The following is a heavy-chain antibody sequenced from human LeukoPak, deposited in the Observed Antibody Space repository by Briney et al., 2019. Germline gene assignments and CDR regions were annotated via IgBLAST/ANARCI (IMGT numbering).Heavy chain of an antibody. CDR3: AKGDLYCSGGSCYHPFYFDY. CDR1: GFTFSSYG. Sequence: PGRSLRLSCAASGFTFSSYGMHWVRQAPGKGLEWVAVIWYEGSNKYYADSVKGRFTISRDNSKNTLYLQMNSLRAEDTAVYYCAKGDLYCSGGSCYHPFYFDYWGQGTLVTVSS. V-gene: IGHV3-33*06. D-gene: IGHD2-15*01. J-gene: IGHJ4*02. CDR2: IWYEGSNK.